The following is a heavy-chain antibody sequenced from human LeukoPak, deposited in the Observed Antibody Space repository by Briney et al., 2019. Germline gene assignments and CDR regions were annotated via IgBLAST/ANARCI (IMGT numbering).Heavy chain of an antibody. CDR2: INHSGST. J-gene: IGHJ4*02. D-gene: IGHD6-13*01. CDR3: ARSAEYSSSWYPDY. CDR1: GGSFSGYY. V-gene: IGHV4-34*01. Sequence: SETLSLTCAVYGGSFSGYYWSWIRQPPGKGLEWIGEINHSGSTNYNPSLKSRVTISVDTSKNQFSLKLSSVTAADTAVYCCARSAEYSSSWYPDYWGQGTLVTVSS.